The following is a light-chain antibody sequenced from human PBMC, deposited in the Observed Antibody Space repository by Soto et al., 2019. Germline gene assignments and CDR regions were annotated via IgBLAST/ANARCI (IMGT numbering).Light chain of an antibody. J-gene: IGKJ4*01. V-gene: IGKV3D-15*01. CDR1: QTISRT. CDR2: DAS. CDR3: QQYNNWPLT. Sequence: MTQSPSTLSGSVGDRVTITCRASQTISRTLAWYQQKSGQPPRLLIYDASTRATGFPARFSGSGSGTEFTLTISSLQSEDFAVYYCQQYNNWPLTFGGGTKVDIK.